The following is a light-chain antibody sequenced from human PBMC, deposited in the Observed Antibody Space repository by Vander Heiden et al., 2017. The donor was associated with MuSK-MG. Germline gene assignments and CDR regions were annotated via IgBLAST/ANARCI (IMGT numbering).Light chain of an antibody. J-gene: IGLJ2*01. CDR1: SSDVGGYNY. CDR2: VVS. V-gene: IGLV2-14*01. Sequence: QSALTQPASVSGSPGQSITISCTGTSSDVGGYNYVSWYHQHPAKAPNLMIYVVSIRPSGVPNRFSGSKSGNTASLTISGLQAEEEADYYCSSYTSSSILGVFGGGTKLTVL. CDR3: SSYTSSSILGV.